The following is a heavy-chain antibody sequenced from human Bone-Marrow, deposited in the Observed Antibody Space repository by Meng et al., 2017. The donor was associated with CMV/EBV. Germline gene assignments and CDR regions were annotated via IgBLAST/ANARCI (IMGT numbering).Heavy chain of an antibody. CDR3: ASLTYYYDNYAYQGMDV. Sequence: SVKGSCKASGGTVSNYVISWLRQAPGEGLEWMGGTIPPIGTTHYAQKFQGRVTITADKSTTTVYMDLSSLRSEDTAVYHCASLTYYYDNYAYQGMDVWGQGTTVTVYS. CDR1: GGTVSNYV. D-gene: IGHD3-22*01. V-gene: IGHV1-69*06. J-gene: IGHJ6*02. CDR2: TIPPIGTT.